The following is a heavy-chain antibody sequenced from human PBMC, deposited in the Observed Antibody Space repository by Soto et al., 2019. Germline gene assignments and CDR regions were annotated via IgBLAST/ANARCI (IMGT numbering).Heavy chain of an antibody. D-gene: IGHD3-22*01. CDR3: ARGRDTYYYDSSGYSGWYFDL. CDR1: GYTLTEVS. CDR2: ITPIFRAT. V-gene: IGHV1-24*01. J-gene: IGHJ2*01. Sequence: ASVKVSCKISGYTLTEVSMHWVRQPPGKGLEWMGGITPIFRATKYARKFQGRVTITADESTSTAYMELSSLRSEDTAVYYCARGRDTYYYDSSGYSGWYFDLWGRGTLVTVSS.